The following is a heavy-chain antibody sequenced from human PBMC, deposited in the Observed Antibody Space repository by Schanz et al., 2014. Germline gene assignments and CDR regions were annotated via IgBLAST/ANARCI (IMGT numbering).Heavy chain of an antibody. CDR3: ARDKGGYYPFDY. D-gene: IGHD3-3*01. CDR1: GFTFSKYG. CDR2: IKQDGIEK. Sequence: VQLVESGGGVVQPGRSLRLSCAASGFTFSKYGMHWVRQAPGKGWEWVANIKQDGIEKDYVDSVKGRFTISRDNAKNSLYLQMNSLTADDTAVYYCARDKGGYYPFDYWGRGTLVTVSS. V-gene: IGHV3-7*01. J-gene: IGHJ4*02.